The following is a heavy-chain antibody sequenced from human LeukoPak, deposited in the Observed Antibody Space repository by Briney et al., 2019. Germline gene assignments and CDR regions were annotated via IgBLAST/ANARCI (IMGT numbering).Heavy chain of an antibody. CDR2: IYYSGST. V-gene: IGHV4-59*01. J-gene: IGHJ6*02. D-gene: IGHD6-13*01. CDR3: ARDPSSWYNVRVYGIDV. Sequence: SETLSLTCTVSGGSISSYYWSWIRQPPGKGLEWIGYIYYSGSTNYIPSLKSRVTISVDTSKNQFSLKLSSVTAADTAVYYCARDPSSWYNVRVYGIDVWGQGTTVTVSS. CDR1: GGSISSYY.